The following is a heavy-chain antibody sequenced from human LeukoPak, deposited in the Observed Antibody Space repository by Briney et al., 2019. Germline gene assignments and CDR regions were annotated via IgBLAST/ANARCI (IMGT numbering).Heavy chain of an antibody. V-gene: IGHV4-39*07. CDR3: ARRGLTYYYGSGSYYWFDP. D-gene: IGHD3-10*01. J-gene: IGHJ5*02. CDR1: GGSISSSSYY. Sequence: PSETLSLTCTVSGGSISSSSYYWGWIRQPPGKGLEWIGSIYYSGSTYYNPSLKSRVTISVDTSKNQFSLKLSSVTAADTAVYYCARRGLTYYYGSGSYYWFDPWGQGTLVTVSS. CDR2: IYYSGST.